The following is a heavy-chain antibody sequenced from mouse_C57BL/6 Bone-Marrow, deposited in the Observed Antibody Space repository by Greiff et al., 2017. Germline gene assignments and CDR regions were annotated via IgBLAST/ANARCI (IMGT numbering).Heavy chain of an antibody. V-gene: IGHV1-81*01. Sequence: VQLQQSGAELARPGASVKLSCKASGYTFTSYGISWVKQRTGQGLEWIGDIYPRSGNTYYNEKFKGKATLTADKSSSTAYLQLRSLTSEDSAIYFCARSEGYWGQGTTLTVSS. J-gene: IGHJ2*01. CDR1: GYTFTSYG. CDR2: IYPRSGNT. CDR3: ARSEGY.